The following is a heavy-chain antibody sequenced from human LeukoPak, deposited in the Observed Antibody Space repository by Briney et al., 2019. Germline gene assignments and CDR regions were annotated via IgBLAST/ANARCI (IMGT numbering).Heavy chain of an antibody. CDR2: ISFRSDT. Sequence: GGSLRLSCAASGLSFSTYAMTWLRQGPGKGLEWVSTISFRSDTYFPDSLKGRFTVSRDNAKNSVFLQMSSLRAEDTAVYYCARDGSACSRDYWGQGTLVTVSS. CDR3: ARDGSACSRDY. CDR1: GLSFSTYA. D-gene: IGHD3-10*01. V-gene: IGHV3-21*01. J-gene: IGHJ4*02.